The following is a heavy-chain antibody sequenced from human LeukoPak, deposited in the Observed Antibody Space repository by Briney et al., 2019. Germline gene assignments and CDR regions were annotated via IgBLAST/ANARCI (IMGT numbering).Heavy chain of an antibody. Sequence: SETLSLTCTVSGGSISSGGYYWSWIRQHPGKGLERIGYTYYSGSTYYNPSLKSRVTISVDTSKNQFSLKLSSVTAADTAVYYCARGSSPANWFDPWGQGTLVTVSS. D-gene: IGHD6-6*01. CDR2: TYYSGST. J-gene: IGHJ5*02. V-gene: IGHV4-31*03. CDR3: ARGSSPANWFDP. CDR1: GGSISSGGYY.